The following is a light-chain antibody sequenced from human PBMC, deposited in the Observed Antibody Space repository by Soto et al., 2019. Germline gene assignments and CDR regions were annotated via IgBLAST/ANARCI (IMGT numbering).Light chain of an antibody. CDR1: SGSIASNY. CDR2: EDK. J-gene: IGLJ2*01. V-gene: IGLV6-57*03. Sequence: LTQPHSVSESPGKTVTISCTRSSGSIASNYVQWYQQRPGSAPTTVIYEDKQRPSGVPDRFFGSIDSSSNSASLTISGLKTEDEADYYCQSYDSTNVVFGGGTKLTVL. CDR3: QSYDSTNVV.